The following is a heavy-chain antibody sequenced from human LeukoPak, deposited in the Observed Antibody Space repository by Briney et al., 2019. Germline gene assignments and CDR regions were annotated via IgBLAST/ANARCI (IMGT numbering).Heavy chain of an antibody. J-gene: IGHJ4*02. D-gene: IGHD6-19*01. V-gene: IGHV1-2*02. CDR2: INPNSGGT. CDR3: ARNIQEQWLVQGY. CDR1: GYTFTDYY. Sequence: ASVKVSCKASGYTFTDYYLHWVRQAPGQGLEWMGWINPNSGGTNYAQKFQGRVTMTRDTSISTAYMEVSRLISDDTAVYDCARNIQEQWLVQGYWGQGTLVTVSS.